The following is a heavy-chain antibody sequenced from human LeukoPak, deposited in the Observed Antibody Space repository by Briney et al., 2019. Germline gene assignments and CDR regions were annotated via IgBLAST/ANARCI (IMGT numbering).Heavy chain of an antibody. V-gene: IGHV4-4*07. Sequence: SETLSLTCTVSGDSFNSYFWSWVRQPAGKGLEWIGRIYTTGSTNYNPSLTSGGTMSVNTSKNHFSLKLTSVTAADTAVYYCGREIADLGRCFGYWGGGALLTASS. CDR1: GDSFNSYF. CDR3: GREIADLGRCFGY. CDR2: IYTTGST. J-gene: IGHJ4*02. D-gene: IGHD1-26*01.